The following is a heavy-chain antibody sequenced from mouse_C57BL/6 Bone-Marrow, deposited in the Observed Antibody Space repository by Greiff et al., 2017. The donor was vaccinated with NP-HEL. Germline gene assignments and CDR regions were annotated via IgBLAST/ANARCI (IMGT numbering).Heavy chain of an antibody. J-gene: IGHJ1*03. CDR2: INYDGSST. CDR3: ARDKGSKNWYFDV. D-gene: IGHD2-5*01. CDR1: GFTFSDYY. V-gene: IGHV5-16*01. Sequence: EVKVVESEGGLVQPGSSMKLSCTASGFTFSDYYMAWVRQVPEKGLEWVANINYDGSSTYYLDSLKSRFIISRDNAKNILYLQMSSLKSEDTATYYCARDKGSKNWYFDVWGTGTTVTVSS.